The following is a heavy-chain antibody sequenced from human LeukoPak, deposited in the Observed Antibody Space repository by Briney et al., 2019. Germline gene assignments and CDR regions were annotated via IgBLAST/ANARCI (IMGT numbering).Heavy chain of an antibody. J-gene: IGHJ4*02. CDR2: ISAGNDDT. CDR1: GYTFNSYG. CDR3: ARDGPGNNYGKFDY. D-gene: IGHD3-10*01. V-gene: IGHV1-3*01. Sequence: EASVKVSCKASGYTFNSYGMHWVRQAPGQRLEWMGWISAGNDDTKYSQKLQGRVTITRDTSASTVYMELSSLRSEDTAVYYCARDGPGNNYGKFDYWGQGTLVTVSS.